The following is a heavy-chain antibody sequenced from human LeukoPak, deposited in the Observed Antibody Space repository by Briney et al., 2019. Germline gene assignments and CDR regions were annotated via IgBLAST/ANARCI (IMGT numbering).Heavy chain of an antibody. CDR1: GGSISSSGFY. D-gene: IGHD4-17*01. J-gene: IGHJ4*02. CDR2: INHSGST. V-gene: IGHV4-39*07. CDR3: ARGDQEYGDSRGY. Sequence: SETLSLTRTVSGGSISSSGFYWGWIRQPPGTGLEWIGEINHSGSTNYNPSLKSRVTISVDTSKNQFSLKLSSVTAADTAVYYCARGDQEYGDSRGYWGQGTLVTVSS.